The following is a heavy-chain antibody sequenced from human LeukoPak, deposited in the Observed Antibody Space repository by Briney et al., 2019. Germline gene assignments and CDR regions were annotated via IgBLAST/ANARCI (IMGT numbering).Heavy chain of an antibody. CDR2: IIPIFGTA. V-gene: IGHV1-69*13. J-gene: IGHJ6*02. Sequence: GASVKVSCKVSGYTLTELSMHWVRQAPGQGLEWMGGIIPIFGTANYAQKFQGRVTITADESTSTAYMELSSLRSEDTAVYYCARDTTRPYYYYGMDVWGQGTTVTVSS. D-gene: IGHD1-14*01. CDR1: GYTLTELS. CDR3: ARDTTRPYYYYGMDV.